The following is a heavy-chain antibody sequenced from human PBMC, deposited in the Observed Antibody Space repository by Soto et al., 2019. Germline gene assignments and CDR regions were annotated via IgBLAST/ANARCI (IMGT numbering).Heavy chain of an antibody. CDR3: ATSHYDFWSGYSNFDY. Sequence: ETLSLTGAVYGGSVSGYYWSWIRQPPGKGLEWIGEINHSGSTNYNPSLKSRVTISVDTSKNQFSLKLSSVTAADTAVYYCATSHYDFWSGYSNFDYWGQGTLVTVSS. CDR2: INHSGST. CDR1: GGSVSGYY. D-gene: IGHD3-3*01. V-gene: IGHV4-34*01. J-gene: IGHJ4*02.